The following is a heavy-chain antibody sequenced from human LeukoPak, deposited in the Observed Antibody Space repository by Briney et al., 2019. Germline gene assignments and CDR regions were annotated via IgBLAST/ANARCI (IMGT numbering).Heavy chain of an antibody. CDR3: AKNDDGGWLEDY. D-gene: IGHD6-19*01. Sequence: GGSLRLSCAASGFTFSNYALSWFRQAPGRGLDWVSLITHNGGRTYYADSVKGRFTVSRDNSRNTLYLQINSLRAEDTAVYYCAKNDDGGWLEDYWGQGTLVTVSS. J-gene: IGHJ4*02. V-gene: IGHV3-23*01. CDR1: GFTFSNYA. CDR2: ITHNGGRT.